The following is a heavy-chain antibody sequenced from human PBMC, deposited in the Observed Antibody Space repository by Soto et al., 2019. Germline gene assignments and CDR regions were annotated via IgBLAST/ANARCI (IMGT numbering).Heavy chain of an antibody. V-gene: IGHV3-48*02. J-gene: IGHJ6*02. Sequence: GGNLRLCCAAYEFTCSNYNMTYVRQAPGKRLEWVSYISRSSSSIYYADSVKGRFTISRDNAKNSLYLQMSSLRDEDTALYYCTFFHYTTSTRIYGLAVCG. D-gene: IGHD3-3*01. CDR2: ISRSSSSI. CDR3: TFFHYTTSTRIYGLAV. CDR1: EFTCSNYN.